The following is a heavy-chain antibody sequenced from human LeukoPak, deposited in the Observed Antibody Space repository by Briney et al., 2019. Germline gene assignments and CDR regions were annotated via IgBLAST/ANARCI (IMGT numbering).Heavy chain of an antibody. V-gene: IGHV4-59*12. J-gene: IGHJ4*02. D-gene: IGHD6-19*01. CDR3: ARDGRIAVVPDY. Sequence: SETLSLTCTVSGDSIDSYYWSWIRQPPGKGLEWIGYIYYRGTTSYNPFLKSRVTISVDTSKNQFSLKLNSVTAADTAVYYCARDGRIAVVPDYWGQGTLVTVSS. CDR2: IYYRGTT. CDR1: GDSIDSYY.